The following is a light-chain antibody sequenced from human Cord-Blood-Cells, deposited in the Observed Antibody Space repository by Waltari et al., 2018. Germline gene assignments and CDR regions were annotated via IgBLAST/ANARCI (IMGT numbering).Light chain of an antibody. J-gene: IGLJ2*01. CDR2: DVS. V-gene: IGLV2-14*01. Sequence: QSSLPQPASVSVSPGQWITISCTATSSDVGGYTYVSWYQQHPGKAPKLMIYDVSNRPSGVSNRFSGSKSGNTASLTISGLQAEDEADYYCSSYTSSSTVVFGGGTKLTVL. CDR3: SSYTSSSTVV. CDR1: SSDVGGYTY.